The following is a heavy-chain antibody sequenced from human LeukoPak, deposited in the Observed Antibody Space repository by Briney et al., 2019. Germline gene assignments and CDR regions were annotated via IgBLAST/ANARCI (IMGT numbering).Heavy chain of an antibody. CDR2: ISGSGGST. V-gene: IGHV3-23*01. D-gene: IGHD2-21*01. Sequence: PGGSLRLSCAASGFTFSSYAMSWVRQAPGKGLEWVSAISGSGGSTYYADSVKGRFTISRDNSKNTLYLQMNSLRAEDTAVYYCARSGRLGRGGDFDYWGQGTLVTVSS. CDR1: GFTFSSYA. CDR3: ARSGRLGRGGDFDY. J-gene: IGHJ4*02.